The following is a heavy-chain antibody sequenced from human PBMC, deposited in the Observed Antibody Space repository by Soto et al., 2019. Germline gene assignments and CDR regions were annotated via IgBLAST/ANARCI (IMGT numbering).Heavy chain of an antibody. CDR3: AHKRDVSRGFKY. CDR1: GFSFSVNGVA. D-gene: IGHD3-10*01. V-gene: IGHV2-5*02. CDR2: IYWDDDQ. Sequence: QITLKESGPPLVKPTQTLTLTCTFSGFSFSVNGVAVGWIRQPPGQALEWLALIYWDDDQRYNPSLKDRLTITEDTSRNQVVLTMTNMDPVDTATYYCAHKRDVSRGFKYWGQGTLVTVSS. J-gene: IGHJ4*02.